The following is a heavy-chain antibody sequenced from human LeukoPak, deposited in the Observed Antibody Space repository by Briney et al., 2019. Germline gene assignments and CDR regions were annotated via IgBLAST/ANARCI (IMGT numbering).Heavy chain of an antibody. CDR1: GGSISSYY. J-gene: IGHJ3*02. CDR3: ARAPAEIVVVAAHNAFDI. V-gene: IGHV4-59*01. D-gene: IGHD2-15*01. Sequence: SETLSLTCTVSGGSISSYYWSWIRQPPGKGLEWIGYIYYSGSTNYNPSLKSRVTISVDTSKNQFSLKLSSVTAADTAVYYCARAPAEIVVVAAHNAFDIWGQGTMVTASS. CDR2: IYYSGST.